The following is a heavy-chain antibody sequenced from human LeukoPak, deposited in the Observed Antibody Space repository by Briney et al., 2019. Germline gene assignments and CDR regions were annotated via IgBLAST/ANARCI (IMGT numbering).Heavy chain of an antibody. Sequence: GESLKISCKGSGYSFTSYWIGWVRQMPGKGLEWVGIIYPGDSDTRYSPSFQGQVTISADKSISTAYLQWSSLKASDTAMYYCARHSRKAARSYYYMDVWGKGPRSPSP. J-gene: IGHJ6*03. CDR3: ARHSRKAARSYYYMDV. CDR1: GYSFTSYW. CDR2: IYPGDSDT. D-gene: IGHD6-6*01. V-gene: IGHV5-51*01.